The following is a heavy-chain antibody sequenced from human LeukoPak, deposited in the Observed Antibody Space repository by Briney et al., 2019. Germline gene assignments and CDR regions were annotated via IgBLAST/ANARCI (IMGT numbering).Heavy chain of an antibody. D-gene: IGHD4-17*01. CDR2: ISYDGSNK. V-gene: IGHV3-30-3*01. CDR3: ARGTVPNLEGMDV. J-gene: IGHJ6*02. Sequence: PGGSLRLSCAASGFTFSSYATHWVRQAPGKGLEWVAVISYDGSNKYYADSVKGRFTISRDNSKNTLYLQMNSLRAEDTAVYYCARGTVPNLEGMDVWGQGTTVTVSS. CDR1: GFTFSSYA.